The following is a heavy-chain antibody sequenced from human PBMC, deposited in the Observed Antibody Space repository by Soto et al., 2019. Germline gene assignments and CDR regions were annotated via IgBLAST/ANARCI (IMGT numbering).Heavy chain of an antibody. J-gene: IGHJ5*02. V-gene: IGHV1-18*01. CDR2: ISAYNGNT. CDR3: ARDPGISSFNWFDP. CDR1: GYTFTSYG. D-gene: IGHD2-15*01. Sequence: ASVKVSCKASGYTFTSYGIRWVRQAPGQGLEWMGWISAYNGNTNYAQKLQGRVTMTTDTSTSTAYMELRSLRSDDTAVYYCARDPGISSFNWFDPWGQGTLVTVSS.